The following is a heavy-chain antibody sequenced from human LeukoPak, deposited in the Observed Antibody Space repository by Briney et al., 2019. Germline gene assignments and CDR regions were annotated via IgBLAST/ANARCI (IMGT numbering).Heavy chain of an antibody. D-gene: IGHD3-3*01. J-gene: IGHJ4*02. CDR1: VYTFISYD. CDR2: MNPNSGNT. CDR3: ARGRISALRFLEWLLYGY. Sequence: ASVKVSCKASVYTFISYDINWVRQATGQGLEWMGWMNPNSGNTGYAQKFQGRVTMTRNTSISTAYMELSSLRSEDTAVYYCARGRISALRFLEWLLYGYWGQGTLVTVSS. V-gene: IGHV1-8*01.